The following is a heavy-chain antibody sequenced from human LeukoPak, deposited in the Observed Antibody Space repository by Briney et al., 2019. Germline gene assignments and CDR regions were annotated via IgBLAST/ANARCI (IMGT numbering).Heavy chain of an antibody. CDR1: GGSISSSSYY. J-gene: IGHJ4*02. CDR2: IYYSGST. V-gene: IGHV4-39*02. D-gene: IGHD1-26*01. Sequence: PSETLSLTCTVSGGSISSSSYYWGWIRQPPGKGLEWIGSIYYSGSTYHIPSLKSRVTISVDTSKNQFSLKLSSVTAADTAVYYCAREKVGSTTFDYWGQGALVTVSS. CDR3: AREKVGSTTFDY.